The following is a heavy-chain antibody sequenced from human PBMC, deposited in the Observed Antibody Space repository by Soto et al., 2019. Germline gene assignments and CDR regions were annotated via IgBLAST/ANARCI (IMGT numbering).Heavy chain of an antibody. J-gene: IGHJ6*03. Sequence: QVQLQESGPGLVKPSETLSLTGTVSGGSISDYYWTWVRQPPGKALECLGYISYSGTTRYNPSLKSRVTISVDTSQNQFSLRLTSVTSADTAIYYCAREIRNGDYYYYYMDVWGKGTTVIV. D-gene: IGHD4-17*01. CDR2: ISYSGTT. CDR1: GGSISDYY. CDR3: AREIRNGDYYYYYMDV. V-gene: IGHV4-59*01.